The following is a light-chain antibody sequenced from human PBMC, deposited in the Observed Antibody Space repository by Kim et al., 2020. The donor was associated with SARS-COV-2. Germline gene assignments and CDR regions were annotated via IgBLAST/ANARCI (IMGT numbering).Light chain of an antibody. V-gene: IGLV7-46*01. J-gene: IGLJ2*01. CDR3: LLSFRDVVV. CDR1: TGAVTTGHY. CDR2: DTA. Sequence: PAATPTSPCASSTGAVTTGHYPYWFQQKPGQAPTTLIYDTANKPSWTPARFSGSLLGGKAALTLSGAQPEDEAEYYCLLSFRDVVVFGGGTQLTVL.